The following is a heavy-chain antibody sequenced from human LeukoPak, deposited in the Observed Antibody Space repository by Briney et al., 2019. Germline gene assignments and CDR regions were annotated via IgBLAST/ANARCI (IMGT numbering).Heavy chain of an antibody. Sequence: PSETLFLTCTVSGGSISSGGYYWSWIRQHPGKGLEWIGYIYYSGSTYYNPSLKSRVTISVDTSKNQFSLKLSSVTAADTAVYYCARGYYYDGTGYGRWGQGTLVTVSS. CDR2: IYYSGST. V-gene: IGHV4-31*03. CDR1: GGSISSGGYY. CDR3: ARGYYYDGTGYGR. J-gene: IGHJ4*02. D-gene: IGHD3-22*01.